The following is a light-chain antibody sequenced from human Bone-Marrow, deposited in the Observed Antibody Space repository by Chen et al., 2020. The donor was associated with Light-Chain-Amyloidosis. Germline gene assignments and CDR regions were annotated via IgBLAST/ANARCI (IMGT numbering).Light chain of an antibody. CDR2: LGS. CDR1: QSLLHSNGYNY. V-gene: IGKV2-28*01. Sequence: DIVMTQSPLSLPVTPGEPASISCRSSQSLLHSNGYNYLDWYLQKPGQSPQLLIYLGSNRASGVPDRFSGRGSGTDFTLKISRVEADDVGVYYFMQALQSPYTFGQGTKLELK. J-gene: IGKJ2*01. CDR3: MQALQSPYT.